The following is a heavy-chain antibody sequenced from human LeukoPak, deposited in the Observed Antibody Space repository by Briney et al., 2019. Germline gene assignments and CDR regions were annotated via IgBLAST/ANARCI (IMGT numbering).Heavy chain of an antibody. V-gene: IGHV4-39*07. Sequence: SETLSLTCTVSGGSISSSSYYWGWIRQPPGKGLEWIGSIYYSGSTYYNPSLKSRVTISVDTSKNQFSLKLSSVTAADTAVYYCARGHPAVTTGDHWGQGTLVTVSS. D-gene: IGHD4-11*01. CDR1: GGSISSSSYY. J-gene: IGHJ4*02. CDR3: ARGHPAVTTGDH. CDR2: IYYSGST.